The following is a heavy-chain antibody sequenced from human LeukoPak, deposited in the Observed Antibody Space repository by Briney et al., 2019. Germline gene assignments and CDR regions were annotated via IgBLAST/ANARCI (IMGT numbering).Heavy chain of an antibody. Sequence: PGGSLRLSCAPSGFTFSRHGMHWVRQAPGKGLKWVAIISNDGSRKYYGHSVEGRFTISRDNSKNTLYLQMDSLRAEDTAVYYCARDRAWNYFDYWGQGTLVTVSS. D-gene: IGHD3-3*01. CDR1: GFTFSRHG. J-gene: IGHJ4*02. CDR3: ARDRAWNYFDY. V-gene: IGHV3-30*03. CDR2: ISNDGSRK.